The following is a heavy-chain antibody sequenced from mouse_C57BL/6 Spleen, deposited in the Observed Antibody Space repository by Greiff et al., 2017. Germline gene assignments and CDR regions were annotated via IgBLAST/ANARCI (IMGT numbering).Heavy chain of an antibody. CDR1: GFNIKDYY. CDR3: TTTPIYDGYYGTLAY. Sequence: EVKVVESGAELVRPGASVKLSCTASGFNIKDYYMHWVKQRPEQGLEWIGRIDPGDGDTEYAPKFQGKATMTADTSSNTAYLQLSSLTSEDTAVYYCTTTPIYDGYYGTLAYGGQGTLVTVSA. J-gene: IGHJ3*01. D-gene: IGHD2-3*01. CDR2: IDPGDGDT. V-gene: IGHV14-1*01.